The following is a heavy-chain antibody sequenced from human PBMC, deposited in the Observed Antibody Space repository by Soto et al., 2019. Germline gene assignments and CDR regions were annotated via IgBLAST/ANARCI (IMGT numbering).Heavy chain of an antibody. CDR3: ASGASRIKILGPVQDWFDP. CDR2: ISPNTGGT. J-gene: IGHJ5*02. CDR1: GYTFTGYY. Sequence: QVQLVQSGAEVQKPGASVKVSCKASGYTFTGYYMHWVRQAPGQGLEWMGWISPNTGGTSYAQKFQGRVTMTRDTAISTAYMELSRLRSDDTAVKYCASGASRIKILGPVQDWFDPWGQGTLVTVSS. V-gene: IGHV1-2*02. D-gene: IGHD3-3*01.